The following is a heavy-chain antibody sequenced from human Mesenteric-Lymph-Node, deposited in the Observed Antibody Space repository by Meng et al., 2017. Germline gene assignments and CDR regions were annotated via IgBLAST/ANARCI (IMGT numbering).Heavy chain of an antibody. D-gene: IGHD3-22*01. CDR1: GFIFNSYA. Sequence: GGSLRLSCAVSGFIFNSYAMSWVRQAPGKGLEWVSAISGSGGNTCYADSVKGRYTISRNNSKNPMYLQMNGLMAEDTAVYYWAHGPAHSRGYYFNDAFDIWGQGTMVTVSS. V-gene: IGHV3-23*01. J-gene: IGHJ3*02. CDR2: ISGSGGNT. CDR3: AHGPAHSRGYYFNDAFDI.